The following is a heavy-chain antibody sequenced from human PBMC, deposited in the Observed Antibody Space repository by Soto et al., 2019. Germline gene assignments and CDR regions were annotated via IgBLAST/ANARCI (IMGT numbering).Heavy chain of an antibody. CDR3: ARGKKGDCSGGSWYRPEAFDI. CDR1: GGSFSGYY. V-gene: IGHV4-34*01. CDR2: INHSGST. J-gene: IGHJ3*02. Sequence: QVQLQQWGAGLLKPSETLSLTCAVYGGSFSGYYWSWIRQPPGKGLEWSGEINHSGSTNYNPSLQSRVAIAVDTSNNQFSLKLTSVPAAYTAVYYWARGKKGDCSGGSWYRPEAFDIWGQGTMVTVSS. D-gene: IGHD2-15*01.